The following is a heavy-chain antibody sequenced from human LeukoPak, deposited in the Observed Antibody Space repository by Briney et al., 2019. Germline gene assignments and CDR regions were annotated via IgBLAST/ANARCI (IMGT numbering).Heavy chain of an antibody. V-gene: IGHV3-43*02. CDR3: AKDSSGDGMRGWFDP. D-gene: IGHD7-27*01. CDR2: ISGDGGST. Sequence: GGSLRLSCAASGFTFDDYAMHWVRQAPGKGLEWVSLISGDGGSTYYADSVKGRFTISRDNSKNSLYLQMNSLRSEDTALYYCAKDSSGDGMRGWFDPWGQGTLVTVSS. J-gene: IGHJ5*02. CDR1: GFTFDDYA.